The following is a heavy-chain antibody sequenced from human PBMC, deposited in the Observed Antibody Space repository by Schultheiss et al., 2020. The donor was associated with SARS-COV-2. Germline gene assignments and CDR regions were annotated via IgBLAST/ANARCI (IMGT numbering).Heavy chain of an antibody. D-gene: IGHD6-6*01. CDR3: ARATGAIAARHPLDY. Sequence: SETLSLTCTVSGGSVSSGSYYWSWIRQPPGKRLQWIGDIYYSGSTNYNPSLKSRVTISVDTSKNQFSLKLSSVTAADTAVYYCARATGAIAARHPLDYWGQGTLVTVSS. CDR2: IYYSGST. J-gene: IGHJ4*02. CDR1: GGSVSSGSYY. V-gene: IGHV4-61*01.